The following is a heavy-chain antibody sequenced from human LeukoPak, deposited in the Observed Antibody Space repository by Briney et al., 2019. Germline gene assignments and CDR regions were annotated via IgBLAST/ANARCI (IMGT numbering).Heavy chain of an antibody. V-gene: IGHV3-21*01. J-gene: IGHJ4*02. D-gene: IGHD2-15*01. CDR2: ISSSSSYI. CDR1: GFTFSSYS. Sequence: PGGSLRLSCAASGFTFSSYSMNWVRQAPGKGLEWGSSISSSSSYIYYADSVKSRFTISRDNAKNSLYLQMNSLRAEDTAVYYCARGGGYSNCSGGSCYFDYWGQGTLVTVSS. CDR3: ARGGGYSNCSGGSCYFDY.